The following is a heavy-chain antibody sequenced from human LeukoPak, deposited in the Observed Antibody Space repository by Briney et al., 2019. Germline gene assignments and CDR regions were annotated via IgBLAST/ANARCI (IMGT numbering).Heavy chain of an antibody. J-gene: IGHJ6*02. D-gene: IGHD3-9*01. CDR3: ARGNPSVLRYFERGYFRDYYYGMDV. Sequence: SETLSLTCTVSGGSVSSGSYYWSWIRQPPGKGLEWIGYIYYSGSTNYNPSLKSRVTISVDTSKNQFSLKLSSVTAADTAVYYCARGNPSVLRYFERGYFRDYYYGMDVWGQGTTVTVSS. V-gene: IGHV4-61*01. CDR2: IYYSGST. CDR1: GGSVSSGSYY.